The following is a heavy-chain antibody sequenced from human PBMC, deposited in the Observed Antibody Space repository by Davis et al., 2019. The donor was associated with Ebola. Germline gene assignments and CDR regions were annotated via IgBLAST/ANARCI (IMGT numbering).Heavy chain of an antibody. Sequence: AASVKVSCKASRYTFTSYYMHWVRQAPGQGLEWMGIINPSGGSTSYAQKFQGRVTMTRDTSTSTVYMELSSLRSEDTAVYYCARWYRTPTVTTNWFDPWGQGTLVTVSS. V-gene: IGHV1-46*01. J-gene: IGHJ5*02. CDR1: RYTFTSYY. CDR3: ARWYRTPTVTTNWFDP. CDR2: INPSGGST. D-gene: IGHD4-17*01.